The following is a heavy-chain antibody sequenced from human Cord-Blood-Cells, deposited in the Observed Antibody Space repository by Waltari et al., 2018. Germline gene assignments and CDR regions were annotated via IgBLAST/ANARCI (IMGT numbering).Heavy chain of an antibody. J-gene: IGHJ3*02. CDR3: ARADGVDAFDI. CDR2: IYYSGST. CDR1: GGSISSYY. Sequence: QVQLQESGPGLVKPSETLSLTCTVSGGSISSYYWSWIRQPPGEGVEWIGYIYYSGSTHYNPSLESRVTISVDTSKNQFSLKLSSVTAADTAVYYCARADGVDAFDIWGQGTMVTVSS. D-gene: IGHD2-8*01. V-gene: IGHV4-59*01.